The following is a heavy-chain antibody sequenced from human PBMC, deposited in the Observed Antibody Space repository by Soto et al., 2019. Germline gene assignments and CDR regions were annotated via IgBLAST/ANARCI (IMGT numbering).Heavy chain of an antibody. V-gene: IGHV3-30*09. CDR1: GFTFSTYA. D-gene: IGHD3-16*02. J-gene: IGHJ4*02. Sequence: GGSLRLSCEASGFTFSTYAMHWVRQTPGKGLEWLAVISHDGDKEHISDSVKGRFAISRDNSKNTLYLQISSLKDEDTAVYQCVASALSSDFWGQGTPVTVSS. CDR3: VASALSSDF. CDR2: ISHDGDKE.